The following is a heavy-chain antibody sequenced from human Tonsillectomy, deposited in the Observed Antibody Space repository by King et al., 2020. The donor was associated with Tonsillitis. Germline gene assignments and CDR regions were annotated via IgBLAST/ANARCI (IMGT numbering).Heavy chain of an antibody. CDR1: GGSSSSGGYD. Sequence: VQLQESGPGLVKPSQTLSLTCTVSGGSSSSGGYDWSWIRQHPGQGLEWIGYTYYSGSTYYNPSLKSRVTISVDTSKNQFSLKLSSVTAADTAVYYCARAIYDSSGSAYNFDFWGQGTLVTVSS. CDR2: TYYSGST. D-gene: IGHD3-22*01. V-gene: IGHV4-31*03. CDR3: ARAIYDSSGSAYNFDF. J-gene: IGHJ4*02.